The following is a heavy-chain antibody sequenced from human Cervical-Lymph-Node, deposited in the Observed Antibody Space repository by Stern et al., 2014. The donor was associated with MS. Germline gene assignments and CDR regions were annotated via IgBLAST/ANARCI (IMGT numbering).Heavy chain of an antibody. CDR2: ITPIFGTA. CDR1: GGTFSSYA. CDR3: ARAAMVIHYYYYGMDV. J-gene: IGHJ6*02. D-gene: IGHD5-18*01. V-gene: IGHV1-69*01. Sequence: QVQLMQSGAEVKKPGSSVKVSCKASGGTFSSYAISWVRQAPGQGLEWMGGITPIFGTANYAKKFQGRVTITADESTSTAYMELSSLRSEDTAVYYCARAAMVIHYYYYGMDVWGQGTTVTVSS.